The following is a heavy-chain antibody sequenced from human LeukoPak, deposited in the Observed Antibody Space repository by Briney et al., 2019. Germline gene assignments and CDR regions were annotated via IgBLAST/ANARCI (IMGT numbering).Heavy chain of an antibody. CDR3: ARGVYNWNLYYYYMDV. J-gene: IGHJ6*03. CDR1: GFTFSGSA. D-gene: IGHD1-20*01. V-gene: IGHV3-73*01. CDR2: IRSKANSYAT. Sequence: GGSLRLSCAASGFTFSGSAMHWVRQASGKGLEWVGRIRSKANSYATAYAASVKGRFTISRDNSKNTLYLQMNSLRAEDTAVYYCARGVYNWNLYYYYMDVWGKGTTVTVSS.